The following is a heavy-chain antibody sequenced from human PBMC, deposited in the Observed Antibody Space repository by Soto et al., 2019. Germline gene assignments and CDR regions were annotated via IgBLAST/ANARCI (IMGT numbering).Heavy chain of an antibody. D-gene: IGHD1-1*01. CDR2: IKHDGSEI. Sequence: GGSLRLSCAASGFTFSSYWMSWVRQAPGKGLEWVANIKHDGSEIYYVDSLKGRFTISRDNAENSLYLQMDSLRAEDTAVYYCARELFAGTTDWFDPWGQGTLVTVSS. V-gene: IGHV3-7*01. CDR1: GFTFSSYW. CDR3: ARELFAGTTDWFDP. J-gene: IGHJ5*02.